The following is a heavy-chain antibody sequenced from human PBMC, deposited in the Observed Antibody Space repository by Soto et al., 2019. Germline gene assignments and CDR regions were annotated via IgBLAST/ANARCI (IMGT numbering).Heavy chain of an antibody. J-gene: IGHJ4*02. CDR1: GFTFSSCA. D-gene: IGHD6-13*01. V-gene: IGHV3-23*01. Sequence: GVLRLSWAASGFTFSSCAMSWVRQAPGKGLEWVSTTSGSGDNTYYAESVKGRFTISRDNSKNTLYLQMNSLIAEDTAVYYCAKRDGSSWYYFDYWGQGTLVTVSS. CDR2: TSGSGDNT. CDR3: AKRDGSSWYYFDY.